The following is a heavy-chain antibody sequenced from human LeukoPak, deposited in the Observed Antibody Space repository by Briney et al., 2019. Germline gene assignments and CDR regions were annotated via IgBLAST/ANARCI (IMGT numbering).Heavy chain of an antibody. D-gene: IGHD4-17*01. CDR3: ARCMSELDYGDYAYYYHMDV. J-gene: IGHJ6*04. CDR1: GDSLTSGSRY. V-gene: IGHV4-61*09. Sequence: SETLSLTCTVSGDSLTSGSRYWSWIRQPAGKGLEWIGHFYSSTRTTYNPSLESRVTISGDTAMNQFSLKLDSVTAADTAVYFCARCMSELDYGDYAYYYHMDVWGKGTTVTVSS. CDR2: FYSSTRT.